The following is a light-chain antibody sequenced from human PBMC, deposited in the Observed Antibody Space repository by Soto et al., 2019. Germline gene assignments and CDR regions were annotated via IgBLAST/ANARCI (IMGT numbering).Light chain of an antibody. J-gene: IGLJ2*01. CDR2: RKN. V-gene: IGLV1-47*01. Sequence: QSVLTQSPSASGTPGQRVTISCSGSTSNIGSNYVYWYQQFPGTAPKLLIYRKNQRPSGVPDRFPGSKSGTSASLAISGLRSEDEADYYCAAWDDSLSGLVFGGGTKLTVL. CDR1: TSNIGSNY. CDR3: AAWDDSLSGLV.